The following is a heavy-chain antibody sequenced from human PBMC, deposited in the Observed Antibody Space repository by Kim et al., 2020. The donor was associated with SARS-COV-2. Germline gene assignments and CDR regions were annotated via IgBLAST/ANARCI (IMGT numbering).Heavy chain of an antibody. CDR3: ARGSSGYYWFDP. V-gene: IGHV1-3*01. Sequence: ASVKVSCKASGYTFTSYAMHWVRQAPGQRLEWMGWINAGNGNTKYSQKFQGRVTITRDTSASTAYMELSSLRSEDTAVYYCARGSSGYYWFDPWGQGTLVTVSS. CDR2: INAGNGNT. J-gene: IGHJ5*02. CDR1: GYTFTSYA. D-gene: IGHD3-22*01.